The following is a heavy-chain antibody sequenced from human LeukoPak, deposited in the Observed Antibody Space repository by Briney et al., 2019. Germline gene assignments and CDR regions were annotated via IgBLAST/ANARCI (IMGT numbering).Heavy chain of an antibody. Sequence: PGGSLRLSCAASGFTFSSYSMNWVRQAPGKGLEWVSSISSSSSYIYYADSVKGRFTISRDNAKNSLYLQMNSPRAEDTAVYYCARGRGLRYFDWSYYFDYWGQGTLVTVSS. CDR3: ARGRGLRYFDWSYYFDY. V-gene: IGHV3-21*01. CDR2: ISSSSSYI. D-gene: IGHD3-9*01. J-gene: IGHJ4*02. CDR1: GFTFSSYS.